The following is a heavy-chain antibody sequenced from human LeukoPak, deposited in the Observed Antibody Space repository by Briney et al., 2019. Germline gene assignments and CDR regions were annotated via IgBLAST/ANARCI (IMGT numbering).Heavy chain of an antibody. CDR2: ISNSGST. Sequence: SETLSLTCTVSGGSISSHYWTWIRQSTVKGLEWIGDISNSGSTSYNPSLKSRVTISIDTSKNQFSLKLSSVTAADTAVYYCGRDALVGYFSYYYMDVWGKGTTVTVSS. D-gene: IGHD2-15*01. V-gene: IGHV4-59*11. J-gene: IGHJ6*03. CDR3: GRDALVGYFSYYYMDV. CDR1: GGSISSHY.